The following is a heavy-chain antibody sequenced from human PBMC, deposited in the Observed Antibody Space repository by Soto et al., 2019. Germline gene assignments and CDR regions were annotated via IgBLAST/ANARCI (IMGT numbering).Heavy chain of an antibody. Sequence: PGGSLRLSCAASGFTLSGYAMDWVRQAPGRGLEWVSYISSSRFAIHYADSVEGRFTISRDNAKNSLYLQMNSLRAEDMAVYYCARDYNHFWSGHFDYWGQAALVTVSS. V-gene: IGHV3-48*01. D-gene: IGHD3-3*02. CDR2: ISSSRFAI. J-gene: IGHJ4*02. CDR1: GFTLSGYA. CDR3: ARDYNHFWSGHFDY.